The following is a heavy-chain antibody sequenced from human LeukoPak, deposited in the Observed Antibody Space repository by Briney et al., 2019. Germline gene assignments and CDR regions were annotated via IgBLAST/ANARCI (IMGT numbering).Heavy chain of an antibody. J-gene: IGHJ4*02. CDR1: GYTFTSFG. CDR3: ARVRSQWLSDY. D-gene: IGHD6-19*01. Sequence: ASVKVSCKPSGYTFTSFGISWVRQAPGQGLEWMGWINPNSGGTNYAQKFQGRVTMTRDTSISTAYMELSRLRSDDTAVYYCARVRSQWLSDYWGQGTLVTVS. CDR2: INPNSGGT. V-gene: IGHV1-2*02.